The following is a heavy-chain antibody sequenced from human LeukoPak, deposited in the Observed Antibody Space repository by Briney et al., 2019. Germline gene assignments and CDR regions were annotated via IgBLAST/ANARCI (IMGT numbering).Heavy chain of an antibody. Sequence: PERSLRLSCEASGFNFHNFAMHWVRQAPGKGLEWVAVISNDERNKYYTDSVKGRFTISRDNSKSTVYLQMNSLRPEDTAMYYCARPSPPGDGYNPCDYWGPGALVTVSS. CDR1: GFNFHNFA. CDR2: ISNDERNK. D-gene: IGHD5-24*01. CDR3: ARPSPPGDGYNPCDY. J-gene: IGHJ4*02. V-gene: IGHV3-30*04.